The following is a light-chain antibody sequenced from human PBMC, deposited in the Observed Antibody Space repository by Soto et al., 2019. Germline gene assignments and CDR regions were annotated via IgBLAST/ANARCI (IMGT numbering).Light chain of an antibody. J-gene: IGKJ2*01. V-gene: IGKV3-11*01. CDR3: QQRSNWPLYT. CDR1: QSVSSY. Sequence: EFVLTQSPATLSLSPGERATLSCRASQSVSSYLAWYQQKPGQAPRLLIYDASNRATGIPARFSGSGSGTDFTLTISSLEPEDFAVYYCQQRSNWPLYTFGQGNKLEIK. CDR2: DAS.